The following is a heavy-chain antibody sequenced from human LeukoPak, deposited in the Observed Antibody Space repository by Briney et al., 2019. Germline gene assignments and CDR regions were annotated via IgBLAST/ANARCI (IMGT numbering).Heavy chain of an antibody. CDR3: ARDTATGSY. J-gene: IGHJ4*02. CDR1: GGSFSGYY. Sequence: PSETLTLTCAVYGGSFSGYYWNWIRQPPGKGLEWIGEINHSGSTNYNPSLNSRVTISVDTSKNQFSLKLTSVTAADTAVYHCARDTATGSYWGQGTLVTVSS. V-gene: IGHV4-34*01. CDR2: INHSGST. D-gene: IGHD6-13*01.